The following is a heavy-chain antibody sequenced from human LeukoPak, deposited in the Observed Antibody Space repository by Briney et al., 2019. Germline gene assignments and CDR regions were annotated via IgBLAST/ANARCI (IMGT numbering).Heavy chain of an antibody. CDR1: GGSISSSRYY. Sequence: SETLSLTCTVSGGSISSSRYYWGWIRQPPGKGLEWIGNIYYSGSTYYNPYLKSRVTISVDTTKNQFSLKLSSVTAADTAVYYCARAGITMVRGVGWFDPWGQGTLVTVSS. CDR3: ARAGITMVRGVGWFDP. CDR2: IYYSGST. J-gene: IGHJ5*02. D-gene: IGHD3-10*01. V-gene: IGHV4-39*07.